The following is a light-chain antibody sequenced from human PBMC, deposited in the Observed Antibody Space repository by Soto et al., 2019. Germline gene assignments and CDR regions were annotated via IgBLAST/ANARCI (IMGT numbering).Light chain of an antibody. CDR2: RAS. CDR1: QSIDVW. CDR3: QQHHIYST. V-gene: IGKV1-5*03. Sequence: IHMSHAPSTLSASVLDRVTITFRASQSIDVWLAWYQQKPGKAPKLLIYRASTLESGVPSRFSGSGSGTEFTLTISSLQPDDFATYYCQQHHIYSTFGQGTKVDI. J-gene: IGKJ1*01.